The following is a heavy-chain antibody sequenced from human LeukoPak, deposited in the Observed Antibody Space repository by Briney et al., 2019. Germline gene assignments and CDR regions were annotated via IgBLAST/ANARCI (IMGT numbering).Heavy chain of an antibody. J-gene: IGHJ3*02. CDR1: GGSISSYY. Sequence: SETLSLTCTVSGGSISSYYWSWIRQPPGKGLEWIGYIYYSGSTNYNPSLKSRVTISVDASKNQFSLKLSSVTAADTAVYYCARGTTMDAFDIWGQGTMVTVSS. CDR3: ARGTTMDAFDI. V-gene: IGHV4-59*01. CDR2: IYYSGST. D-gene: IGHD4-17*01.